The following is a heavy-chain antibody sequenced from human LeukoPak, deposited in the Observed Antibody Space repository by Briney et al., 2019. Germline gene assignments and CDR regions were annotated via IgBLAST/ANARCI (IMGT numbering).Heavy chain of an antibody. J-gene: IGHJ4*02. CDR1: GGSVNSGSYY. D-gene: IGHD1-26*01. V-gene: IGHV4-61*01. CDR3: ARAAYSGSYHSDY. CDR2: IYYSGST. Sequence: PSETLSLTCTVSGGSVNSGSYYWNWIRQPPGKGREWIGYIYYSGSTNYNPSLKSRVTISVDTSKNQFSLKLSSVTAADTAVYYCARAAYSGSYHSDYWGQGTLVTVSS.